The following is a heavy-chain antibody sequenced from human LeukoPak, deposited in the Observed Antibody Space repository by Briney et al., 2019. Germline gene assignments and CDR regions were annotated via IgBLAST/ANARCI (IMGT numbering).Heavy chain of an antibody. D-gene: IGHD6-13*01. Sequence: ASVKVSCKASGCTFSSYAISWVRQAPGQGLEWMGGIIPIFGTANYAQKFQGRVTIAADKSTSTAYMELRSLRSDDTAVYYCARVALAAADSFDYWGQGTLVTVSS. V-gene: IGHV1-69*06. CDR3: ARVALAAADSFDY. CDR2: IIPIFGTA. J-gene: IGHJ4*02. CDR1: GCTFSSYA.